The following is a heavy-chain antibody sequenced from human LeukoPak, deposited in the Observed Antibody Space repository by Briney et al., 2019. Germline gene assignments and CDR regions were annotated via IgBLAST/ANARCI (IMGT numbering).Heavy chain of an antibody. CDR3: ALGRDGYNWAAY. Sequence: SETLSLTCTVSGGSISSSSYYWGWIRQPPGKGLEWIGSIYYSGSTYYNPSLKSRVTMSVDTSKNQFSLKLSSATAADTAVYYCALGRDGYNWAAYWGQGTLVTVSS. V-gene: IGHV4-39*07. CDR1: GGSISSSSYY. J-gene: IGHJ4*02. CDR2: IYYSGST. D-gene: IGHD5-24*01.